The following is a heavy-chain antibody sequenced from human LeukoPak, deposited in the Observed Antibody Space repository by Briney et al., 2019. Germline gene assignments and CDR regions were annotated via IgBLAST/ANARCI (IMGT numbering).Heavy chain of an antibody. CDR2: IYTGGST. CDR1: GGSISSYY. Sequence: SETLSLTCTVSGGSISSYYWSWIRQPPGKGLEWIGYIYTGGSTNYNPSLKSRVTISVDTSKNQFSLKLSSVTAADTAVYYCASARGYSSGWSLGYWGQGTLVTVSS. V-gene: IGHV4-4*09. J-gene: IGHJ4*02. D-gene: IGHD6-19*01. CDR3: ASARGYSSGWSLGY.